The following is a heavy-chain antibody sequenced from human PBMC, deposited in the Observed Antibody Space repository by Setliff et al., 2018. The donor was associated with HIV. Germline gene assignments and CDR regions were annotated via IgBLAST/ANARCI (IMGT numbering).Heavy chain of an antibody. Sequence: SETLSLTCTVSGDSISTSSWNWIRQPPGKGLEWIGYIYTSGSTNYNPSLKSRVTISADSSKHQFSLNLNSVTAADTAVYYCARRAVQDGSITSSNWFDPWGQGILVT. D-gene: IGHD2-2*01. CDR3: ARRAVQDGSITSSNWFDP. CDR2: IYTSGST. J-gene: IGHJ5*02. CDR1: GDSISTSS. V-gene: IGHV4-4*09.